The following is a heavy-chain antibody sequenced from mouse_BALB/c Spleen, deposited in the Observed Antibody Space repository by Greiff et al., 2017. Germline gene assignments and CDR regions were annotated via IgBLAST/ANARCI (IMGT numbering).Heavy chain of an antibody. J-gene: IGHJ3*01. CDR1: GFTFSDYG. CDR2: ISNLAYSI. V-gene: IGHV5-15*02. CDR3: ARDQGFAY. Sequence: VQLKESGGGLVQPGGSRKLSCAASGFTFSDYGMAWVRQAPGKGPEWVAFISNLAYSIYYADTVTGRFTISRENAKNTLYLEMSSLRSEDTAMYYCARDQGFAYWGQGTLVTVSA. D-gene: IGHD3-2*02.